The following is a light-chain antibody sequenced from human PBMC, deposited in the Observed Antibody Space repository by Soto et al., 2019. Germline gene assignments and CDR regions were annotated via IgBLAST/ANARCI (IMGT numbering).Light chain of an antibody. Sequence: DIQMTQSPSSLSASVGDRVTITCRASQSIASYLTWYQLKPGKVPKLLIYGASSLQTGVPSRFSGSGSGTDFTLTISSLQPEDFATYYCQQSYSLPWTFGQGTKVEIK. CDR3: QQSYSLPWT. CDR2: GAS. V-gene: IGKV1-39*01. CDR1: QSIASY. J-gene: IGKJ1*01.